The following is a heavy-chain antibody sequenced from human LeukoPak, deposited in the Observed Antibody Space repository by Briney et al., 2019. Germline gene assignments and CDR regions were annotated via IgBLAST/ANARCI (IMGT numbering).Heavy chain of an antibody. V-gene: IGHV3-48*04. J-gene: IGHJ4*02. CDR3: ARDLGISGDY. Sequence: GSLRLSCAASGFTFSSYSMNWVRQAPGKGLEWVSYISSSSSTIYYADSVKGRFTIFRDNAKNSLYLQMNSLRAEDTAVYYCARDLGISGDYWGQGTLVTVSS. CDR1: GFTFSSYS. CDR2: ISSSSSTI. D-gene: IGHD1-14*01.